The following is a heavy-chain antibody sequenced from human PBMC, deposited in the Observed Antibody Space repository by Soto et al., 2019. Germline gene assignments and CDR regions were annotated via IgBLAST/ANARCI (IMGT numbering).Heavy chain of an antibody. D-gene: IGHD1-26*01. J-gene: IGHJ4*02. CDR2: IYYSGRT. V-gene: IGHV4-61*01. Sequence: SETLSLTCTVSGGSVSSGSYYWSWIRQPPGRGLEWIGYIYYSGRTNYNPSLKSRVTISVDTSKNQFSLKLSSVTAADTAVYYCARQAPGMGDFAYWGQGTLVTVS. CDR1: GGSVSSGSYY. CDR3: ARQAPGMGDFAY.